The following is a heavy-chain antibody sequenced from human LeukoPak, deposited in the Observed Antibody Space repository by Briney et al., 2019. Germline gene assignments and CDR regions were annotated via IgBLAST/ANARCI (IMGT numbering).Heavy chain of an antibody. D-gene: IGHD6-13*01. CDR3: ARGYSSSWLLNWFDP. Sequence: SETLSLTCTVSGGSIRSYYWSWIRQPPGKGLEWIGYIYYSGSTNYNPSLKSRVTISVDTSKNQFSLKLSSVTAADTAVYYCARGYSSSWLLNWFDPWGQGSLVTVSS. CDR2: IYYSGST. J-gene: IGHJ5*02. CDR1: GGSIRSYY. V-gene: IGHV4-59*08.